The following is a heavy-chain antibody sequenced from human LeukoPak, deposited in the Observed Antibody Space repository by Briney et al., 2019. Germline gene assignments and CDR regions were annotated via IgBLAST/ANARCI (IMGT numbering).Heavy chain of an antibody. V-gene: IGHV4-38-2*01. CDR3: ARNVTAGFFDY. J-gene: IGHJ4*02. D-gene: IGHD1-1*01. CDR1: GSSIPSDYF. Sequence: PSETLSLTCAVSGSSIPSDYFWGWIRQPPGKGLEWIATIYHSWGIYFNPSLKSRVSISLDASKNQFSLKLTSLTAADTAIYYCARNVTAGFFDYWGQGILVTVSS. CDR2: IYHSWGI.